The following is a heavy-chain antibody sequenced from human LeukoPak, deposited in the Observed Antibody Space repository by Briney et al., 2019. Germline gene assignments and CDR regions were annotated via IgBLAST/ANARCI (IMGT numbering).Heavy chain of an antibody. D-gene: IGHD5-24*01. Sequence: PSETVSLTCTVSTGSICSSSYYWRWIRQPPGKGLEWNGSIYYSGSTYYNPSLKSRVTISVDTSKNQFSLKLSSVTAADTAVYYCARAVEMATNTFDYWGQGTLVTASS. J-gene: IGHJ4*02. V-gene: IGHV4-39*01. CDR1: TGSICSSSYY. CDR2: IYYSGST. CDR3: ARAVEMATNTFDY.